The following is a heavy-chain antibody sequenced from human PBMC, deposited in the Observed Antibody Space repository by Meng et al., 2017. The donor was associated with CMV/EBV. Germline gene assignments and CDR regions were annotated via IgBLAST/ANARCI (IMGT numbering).Heavy chain of an antibody. CDR3: ARDRGSSWYPINYYYYGMDV. J-gene: IGHJ6*02. Sequence: GESLKISCAASGFTFSSYAMHWVRQAPGKGLEWVAVISYDGSNKYYADSVKGRFTISRDNSKNTLYLQMNSLRAEDTAVYYCARDRGSSWYPINYYYYGMDVWGQGTTVTVSS. V-gene: IGHV3-30*04. D-gene: IGHD6-13*01. CDR1: GFTFSSYA. CDR2: ISYDGSNK.